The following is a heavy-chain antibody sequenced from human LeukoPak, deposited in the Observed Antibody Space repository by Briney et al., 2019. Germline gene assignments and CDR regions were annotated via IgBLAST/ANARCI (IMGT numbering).Heavy chain of an antibody. CDR2: INPNSGAT. CDR1: GYTLTDYY. D-gene: IGHD3-16*01. J-gene: IGHJ4*01. CDR3: ARGRRILGGPENAGDFFDF. Sequence: ASVKVSCKASGYTLTDYYLHWVRQTPGQGLKWMGWINPNSGATHYAQSFQARVTMTRDTSIASSYMELTGLESDDTAVYYCARGRRILGGPENAGDFFDFWGQGSLVTVSS. V-gene: IGHV1-2*02.